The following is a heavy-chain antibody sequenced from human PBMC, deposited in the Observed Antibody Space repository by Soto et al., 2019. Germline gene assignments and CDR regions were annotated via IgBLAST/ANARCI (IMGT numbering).Heavy chain of an antibody. J-gene: IGHJ5*02. CDR2: ISHGGGT. CDR3: TKVANYRRPPNYFDP. D-gene: IGHD3-16*02. Sequence: GGSLRLSCAASGFTFSDYAMSWVRQAPGKGLEWVSTISHGGGTYYADSVKGRFTISRDNSKNTLFLQMDNPGAGDTAIYYCTKVANYRRPPNYFDPWGPGTLVTLSS. V-gene: IGHV3-23*01. CDR1: GFTFSDYA.